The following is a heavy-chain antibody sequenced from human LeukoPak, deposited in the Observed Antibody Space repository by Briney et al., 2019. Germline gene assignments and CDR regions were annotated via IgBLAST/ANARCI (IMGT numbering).Heavy chain of an antibody. CDR3: ARLKDIGVLPGTPYFDY. Sequence: SETLSLTCTVSGGSISSSSYYWGWVRQPPGKGLEWIGNIYYSGSTYYNPSLKSRVTISVDTSKNQFSLKLSSVTAADTAVSYCARLKDIGVLPGTPYFDYWGQGTLVTVSS. V-gene: IGHV4-39*01. J-gene: IGHJ4*02. CDR2: IYYSGST. D-gene: IGHD2-2*01. CDR1: GGSISSSSYY.